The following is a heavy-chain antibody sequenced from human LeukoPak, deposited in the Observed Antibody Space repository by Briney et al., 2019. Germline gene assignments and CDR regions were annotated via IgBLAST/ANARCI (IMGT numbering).Heavy chain of an antibody. D-gene: IGHD3/OR15-3a*01. Sequence: GGSLRLSCAASGFTFSNYGMHWVRQAPGKGLVWVSVINNDGSRTNYADSVQGRFTISRDNAKHTLYLQMNSLRAEDTALYFCSSYWRGLGLHPWGEGTLVTVSS. CDR3: SSYWRGLGLHP. CDR2: INNDGSRT. V-gene: IGHV3-74*01. CDR1: GFTFSNYG. J-gene: IGHJ5*02.